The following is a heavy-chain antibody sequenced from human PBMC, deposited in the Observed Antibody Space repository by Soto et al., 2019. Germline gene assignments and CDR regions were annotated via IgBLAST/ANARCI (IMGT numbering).Heavy chain of an antibody. J-gene: IGHJ6*02. CDR1: GGSIRAYY. D-gene: IGHD1-26*01. CDR2: FYYSGTT. V-gene: IGHV4-59*01. CDR3: ATRVSGSFYGMDV. Sequence: PSETLYLTCTVCGGSIRAYYWGWFRQPPGKGLEWIGYFYYSGTTNYSPSLKSRVTMSVDTSKNQFSLKLSSVTAADTAVYYCATRVSGSFYGMDVWGQGNTVTVSS.